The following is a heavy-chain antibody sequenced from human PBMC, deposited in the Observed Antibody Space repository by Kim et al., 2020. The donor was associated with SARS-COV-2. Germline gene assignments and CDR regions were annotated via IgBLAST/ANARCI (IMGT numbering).Heavy chain of an antibody. V-gene: IGHV1-46*01. Sequence: ASVKVSCKASGFRFRSNIMHWVRQAPGQGLEWMGVINPSGSGTPYAQKFQGRLTLARDTSTGTVYMELSSLKYDDTAVYYCATVGLLDRSPVHLDKWGQGTLVTVSS. CDR1: GFRFRSNI. CDR2: INPSGSGT. D-gene: IGHD3-10*01. CDR3: ATVGLLDRSPVHLDK. J-gene: IGHJ4*02.